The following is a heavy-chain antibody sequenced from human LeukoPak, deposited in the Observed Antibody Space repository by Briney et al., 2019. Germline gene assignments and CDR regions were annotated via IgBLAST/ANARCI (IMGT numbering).Heavy chain of an antibody. CDR3: ARDTGRINMIVVVIPPAHDAFDI. D-gene: IGHD3-22*01. CDR1: GFTFSSYS. CDR2: ISSSSSTI. J-gene: IGHJ3*02. Sequence: GGSLRLSCAASGFTFSSYSMNWVRQAPGKGLEWVSYISSSSSTIYYADSVKGRFTISRDNAKNSLYLQMNSLRAEDTAVYYCARDTGRINMIVVVIPPAHDAFDIWGQGTMVTVSS. V-gene: IGHV3-48*01.